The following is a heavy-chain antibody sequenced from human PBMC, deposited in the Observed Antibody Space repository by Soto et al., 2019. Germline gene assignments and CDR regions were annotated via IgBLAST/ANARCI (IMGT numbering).Heavy chain of an antibody. CDR2: IIPIFGTA. D-gene: IGHD6-19*01. CDR1: GGTFSSYA. Sequence: GASVKVSCKASGGTFSSYAISWVRQAPGQGLEWMGGIIPIFGTANYAQKFQGRVTITADESTSTAYMELSSLRSEDTAVYYCARVNGAGSSLPPYNWFDPWGQGTLVTVSS. V-gene: IGHV1-69*13. CDR3: ARVNGAGSSLPPYNWFDP. J-gene: IGHJ5*02.